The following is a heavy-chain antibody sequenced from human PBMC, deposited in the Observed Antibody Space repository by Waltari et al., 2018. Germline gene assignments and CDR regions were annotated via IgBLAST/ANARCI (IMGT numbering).Heavy chain of an antibody. CDR2: IYYSGTS. V-gene: IGHV4-39*02. CDR1: GGSMTNSNYY. Sequence: QLQMHESGPGLVKSSETLSLTCTVSGGSMTNSNYYWAWIRQPPGKGLEWIGDIYYSGTSFYNPSLMSRLTISADTSKNHFSLSLTSVTVADTAIYYCARRQMGAAFDYWGQGVLVTISS. J-gene: IGHJ4*02. D-gene: IGHD3-16*01. CDR3: ARRQMGAAFDY.